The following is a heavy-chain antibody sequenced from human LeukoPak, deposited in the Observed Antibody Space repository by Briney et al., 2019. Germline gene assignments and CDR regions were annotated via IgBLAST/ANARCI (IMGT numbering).Heavy chain of an antibody. CDR2: IHYSGNT. V-gene: IGHV4-39*07. CDR1: GDSISSGTFY. CDR3: ARGIFGYYDSSGYYSGFDY. Sequence: SETLSLTCTVSGDSISSGTFYWGWVRQPPGKGLEWIGSIHYSGNTYYNPSLKSRVTISVDTSKNQFSLKLSSVTAADTAVYYCARGIFGYYDSSGYYSGFDYWGQGTLVTVSS. D-gene: IGHD3-22*01. J-gene: IGHJ4*02.